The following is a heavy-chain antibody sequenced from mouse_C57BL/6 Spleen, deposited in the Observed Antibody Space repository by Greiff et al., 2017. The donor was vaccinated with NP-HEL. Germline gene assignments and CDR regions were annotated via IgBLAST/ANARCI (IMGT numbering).Heavy chain of an antibody. CDR1: GYAFSSYW. D-gene: IGHD1-1*01. CDR2: IYPGDGDT. CDR3: AWVYGSSYDWYFDV. V-gene: IGHV1-80*01. J-gene: IGHJ1*03. Sequence: VQLQQSGASVKISCKASGYAFSSYWMNWVKQRPGKGLEWIGQIYPGDGDTNYNGKFKGKATLTADKSSSTAYMQLSSLTSEDSAVYFCAWVYGSSYDWYFDVWGTGTTVTVSS.